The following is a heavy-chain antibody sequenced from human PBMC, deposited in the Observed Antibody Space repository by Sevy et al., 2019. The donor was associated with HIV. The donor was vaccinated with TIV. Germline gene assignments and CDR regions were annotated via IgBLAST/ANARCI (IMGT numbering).Heavy chain of an antibody. CDR2: ISSSSAYI. V-gene: IGHV3-21*01. CDR1: GFTFGTYS. Sequence: GESLKISCAASGFTFGTYSMSWVRQAPGKGLEWVSSISSSSAYIYYADSMKGRFTISRDNAKNSLYLQMNSLRAEDTAVYYCATDASSWYTYFDYWGRGTLVTVSS. J-gene: IGHJ4*02. D-gene: IGHD6-13*01. CDR3: ATDASSWYTYFDY.